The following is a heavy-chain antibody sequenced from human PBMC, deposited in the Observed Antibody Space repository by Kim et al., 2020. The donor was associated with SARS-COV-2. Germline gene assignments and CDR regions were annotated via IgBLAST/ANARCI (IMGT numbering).Heavy chain of an antibody. Sequence: SVKGRFTISRDNAKNSLYLQMNSLRAEDTAVYYCARDGSYGSYYYYGMDVWGQGTTVTVSS. J-gene: IGHJ6*02. D-gene: IGHD5-18*01. V-gene: IGHV3-11*04. CDR3: ARDGSYGSYYYYGMDV.